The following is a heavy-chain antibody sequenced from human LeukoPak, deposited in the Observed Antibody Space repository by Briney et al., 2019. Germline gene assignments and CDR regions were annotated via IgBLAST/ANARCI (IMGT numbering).Heavy chain of an antibody. CDR2: IKQDGSDK. V-gene: IGHV3-7*05. CDR1: GFSFSSYW. D-gene: IGHD1-26*01. J-gene: IGHJ1*01. Sequence: GGSRRLSCAASGFSFSSYWMSWVRQAPGKGLEWVANIKQDGSDKYYVDSVKGRFTISRDNAKNSLYLQMNILRAEDTAVYYCARYDGRYYSFEHWGQGTLVTVSS. CDR3: ARYDGRYYSFEH.